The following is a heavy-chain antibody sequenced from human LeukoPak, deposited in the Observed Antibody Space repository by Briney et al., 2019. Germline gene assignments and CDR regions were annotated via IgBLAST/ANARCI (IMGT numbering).Heavy chain of an antibody. CDR3: ARERCVGSGGDYYYYYYMDV. J-gene: IGHJ6*03. V-gene: IGHV3-48*01. Sequence: AGGSLRLSCAASGFTFSSYSMNWVRQAPGKGLEWVSYISSSSSNIYYADSVKGRFTISRDNAKNSLYLQMNSLRAEDTAVYYCARERCVGSGGDYYYYYYMDVWGKGTTVTVPS. CDR2: ISSSSSNI. D-gene: IGHD3-10*01. CDR1: GFTFSSYS.